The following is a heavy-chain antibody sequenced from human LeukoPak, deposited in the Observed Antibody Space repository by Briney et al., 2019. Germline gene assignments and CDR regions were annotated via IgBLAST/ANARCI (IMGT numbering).Heavy chain of an antibody. CDR3: AKGHAYYYDSSGYSPFDY. Sequence: GGSLRLSCAASGFTVSSNYMSWVRQAPGKGLEWVSVIYSGGSTYYADSVKGRFTISRDNSKNTLYLQMNSLRAEDTAVYYCAKGHAYYYDSSGYSPFDYWGQGTLVTVSS. D-gene: IGHD3-22*01. CDR1: GFTVSSNY. V-gene: IGHV3-53*01. CDR2: IYSGGST. J-gene: IGHJ4*02.